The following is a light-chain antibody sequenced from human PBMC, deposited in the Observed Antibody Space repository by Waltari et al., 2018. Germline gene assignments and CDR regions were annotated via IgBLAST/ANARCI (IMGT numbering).Light chain of an antibody. CDR3: CSYAGSSTYV. V-gene: IGLV2-23*01. CDR2: EDN. J-gene: IGLJ1*01. Sequence: QSALTQPASVSGSPGQSITISCTGTSSDVGRYNLVSWYQQHPGKAPKLMIYEDNKRPSGVSNRVSGSKSGNTASLTISGLQAEDEADYYCCSYAGSSTYVFGTGTKVTVL. CDR1: SSDVGRYNL.